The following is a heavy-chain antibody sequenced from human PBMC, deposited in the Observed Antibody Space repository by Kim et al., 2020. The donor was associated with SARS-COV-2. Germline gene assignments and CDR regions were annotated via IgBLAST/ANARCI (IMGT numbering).Heavy chain of an antibody. D-gene: IGHD5-12*01. CDR3: AKKNGYNLGDY. V-gene: IGHV3-23*01. Sequence: TYYADAVKGRFTISRDNSKNTLYLRMNSLRAEDTAIYYCAKKNGYNLGDYWGQGTLVTVSS. CDR2: T. J-gene: IGHJ4*02.